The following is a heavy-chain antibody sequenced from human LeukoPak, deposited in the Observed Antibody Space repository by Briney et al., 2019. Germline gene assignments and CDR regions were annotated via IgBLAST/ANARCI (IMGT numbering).Heavy chain of an antibody. V-gene: IGHV3-48*03. CDR2: ISSSGSTI. D-gene: IGHD1-14*01. CDR3: TRDPLTQNDY. Sequence: PGGSLRLSCAASGFTFSSYEMNWVRQAPGKGLEWVSYISSSGSTIYYADSVKGRFTISRDNAKNSLYLQMNSLRAGDTAVYYCTRDPLTQNDYWGQGTLVTVSS. CDR1: GFTFSSYE. J-gene: IGHJ4*02.